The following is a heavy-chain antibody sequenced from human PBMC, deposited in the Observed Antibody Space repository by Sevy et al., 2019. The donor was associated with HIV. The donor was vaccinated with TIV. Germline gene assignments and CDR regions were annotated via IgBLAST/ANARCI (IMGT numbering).Heavy chain of an antibody. J-gene: IGHJ4*02. CDR3: ARGGDFNDRSAKRDFDY. CDR2: IWNDGSNK. Sequence: GVSLRLSCAASGFTFSNYGMHWVRQAPGKGLEWVAVIWNDGSNKYYADSVKGRFTISRDNSKNTLYLQMNSLRVEDTAVYFCARGGDFNDRSAKRDFDYWCQGTLVTVSS. D-gene: IGHD3-22*01. CDR1: GFTFSNYG. V-gene: IGHV3-33*01.